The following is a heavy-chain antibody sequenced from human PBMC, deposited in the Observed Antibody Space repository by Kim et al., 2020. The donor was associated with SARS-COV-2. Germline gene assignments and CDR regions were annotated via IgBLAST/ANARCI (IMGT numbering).Heavy chain of an antibody. CDR1: GFSFSTYN. CDR3: AADLGTTPCGGD. CDR2: ITSSSSLI. Sequence: GGSLRLSCAGSGFSFSTYNMNWVRQAPGKGLEWISFITSSSSLIFYSDSVRGRFAVSRDNAKNSLYLQMDSLRDDDTAIYYCAADLGTTPCGGDLGQG. J-gene: IGHJ1*01. V-gene: IGHV3-48*02. D-gene: IGHD1-1*01.